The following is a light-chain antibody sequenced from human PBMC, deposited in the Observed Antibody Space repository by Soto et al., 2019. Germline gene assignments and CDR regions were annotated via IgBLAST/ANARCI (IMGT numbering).Light chain of an antibody. CDR2: DVS. Sequence: QSVLTQPASVSGSPRQSITISCTGTSSDVGGYNYVSRYQQHPGKAPKLMIYDVSNRPSGVSNRFSGSKSGNTASLTIFGLQAEDEADYYCSSYTSSSTFGVFGTGTKVTVL. V-gene: IGLV2-14*01. CDR1: SSDVGGYNY. CDR3: SSYTSSSTFGV. J-gene: IGLJ1*01.